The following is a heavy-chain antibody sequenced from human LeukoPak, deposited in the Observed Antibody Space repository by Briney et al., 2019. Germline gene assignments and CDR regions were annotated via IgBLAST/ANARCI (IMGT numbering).Heavy chain of an antibody. CDR1: GYSSTDYW. CDR3: ARRPRGTYYNFDY. D-gene: IGHD3-10*01. Sequence: AESLKIFCMAFGYSSTDYWIVWVSQMPGRGIEWMGISYPDDSDTIYSPSFQGQVTISDDKSISTAYLQWSSLKASDTAVYYCARRPRGTYYNFDYWGQGTLVTVSS. V-gene: IGHV5-51*01. CDR2: SYPDDSDT. J-gene: IGHJ4*02.